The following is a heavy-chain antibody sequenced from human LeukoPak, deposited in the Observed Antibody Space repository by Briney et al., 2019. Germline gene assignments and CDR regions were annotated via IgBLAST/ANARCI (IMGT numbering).Heavy chain of an antibody. CDR1: GGSISSSSYY. J-gene: IGHJ4*02. D-gene: IGHD1-26*01. CDR2: SYYSGST. CDR3: ARDIGGSYYFHY. V-gene: IGHV4-39*07. Sequence: SETLSLTCTVSGGSISSSSYYWGWIRQPPGKGLEWIGSSYYSGSTYYNPSLKSRVTISVDTSKNQFSLKLRSVTAADTAVYYCARDIGGSYYFHYWGQGTLVTVSS.